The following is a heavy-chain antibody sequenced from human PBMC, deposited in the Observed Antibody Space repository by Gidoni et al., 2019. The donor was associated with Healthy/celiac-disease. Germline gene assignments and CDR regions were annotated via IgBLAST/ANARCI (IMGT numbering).Heavy chain of an antibody. J-gene: IGHJ4*02. CDR1: GGSLSSSSYY. V-gene: IGHV4-39*07. CDR2: IYYSGST. Sequence: QLQLQESGPGLVKPSETLSLTCTVSGGSLSSSSYYWGWIRQPPGKGLEWIGSIYYSGSTYYNPSLKSRVTISVDTSKNQFSLKLSSVTAADTAVYYCARDGYDILTGSGYFDYWGQGTLVTVSS. D-gene: IGHD3-9*01. CDR3: ARDGYDILTGSGYFDY.